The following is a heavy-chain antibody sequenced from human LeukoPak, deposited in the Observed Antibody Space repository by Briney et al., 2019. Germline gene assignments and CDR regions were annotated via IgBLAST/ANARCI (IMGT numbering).Heavy chain of an antibody. Sequence: GGSLRLSCAASGFTFSSYSMNWVRQAPGKGLEWVSSISSSSSYIYYADSVKGRFTISRDNAKNSLYLQMNSLRAEDTAVYYCARALGIAAAGIVFFDYWGQGTLVTVSS. CDR3: ARALGIAAAGIVFFDY. CDR1: GFTFSSYS. CDR2: ISSSSSYI. J-gene: IGHJ4*02. D-gene: IGHD6-13*01. V-gene: IGHV3-21*01.